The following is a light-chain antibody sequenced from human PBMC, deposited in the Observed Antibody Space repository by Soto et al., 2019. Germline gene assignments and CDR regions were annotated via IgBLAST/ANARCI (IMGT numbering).Light chain of an antibody. CDR2: DAS. CDR3: QQYHNYWT. V-gene: IGKV1-5*01. CDR1: QGINRW. Sequence: DIQLTQSPSFLSASVGDRVTITCRASQGINRWLAWYQQKPGEAPKVLVYDASNLESGVPSRFSGSGSGTEFTLTISSLQPDDFATYYCQQYHNYWTFGQGTKVDIK. J-gene: IGKJ1*01.